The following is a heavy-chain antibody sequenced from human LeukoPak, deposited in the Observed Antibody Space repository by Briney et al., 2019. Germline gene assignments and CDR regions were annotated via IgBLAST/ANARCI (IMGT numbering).Heavy chain of an antibody. V-gene: IGHV3-23*01. CDR1: GFTFSSYG. CDR2: ISGSGGST. J-gene: IGHJ4*02. CDR3: AKDGTVTLIPYFDY. Sequence: PGGSLRLSCAASGFTFSSYGMHWVRQAPGKGLEWVSAISGSGGSTYYADSVKGRFTISRDNSKNTLYLQMNSLRAEDTAVYYCAKDGTVTLIPYFDYWGQGTLVTVSS. D-gene: IGHD4-11*01.